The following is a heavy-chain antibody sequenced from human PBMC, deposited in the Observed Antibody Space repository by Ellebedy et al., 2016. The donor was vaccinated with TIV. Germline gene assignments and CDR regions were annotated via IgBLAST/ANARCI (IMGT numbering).Heavy chain of an antibody. CDR2: IIPLFGTA. J-gene: IGHJ4*02. D-gene: IGHD6-13*01. CDR1: GGTFSNYA. V-gene: IGHV1-69*13. Sequence: AASVKVSCKASGGTFSNYAITWVRQAPGQGLEWMGGIIPLFGTASYAQKLQGRVTIAADESTSTTYMELSSLRSEDPAVYYCVRDLGAAVAGTSSLFDYWGQGTLVTVSS. CDR3: VRDLGAAVAGTSSLFDY.